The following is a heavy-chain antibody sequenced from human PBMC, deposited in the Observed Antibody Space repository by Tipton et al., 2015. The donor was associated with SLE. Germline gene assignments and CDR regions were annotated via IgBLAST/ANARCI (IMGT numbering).Heavy chain of an antibody. CDR3: ARADSGSYWRGDY. D-gene: IGHD1-26*01. Sequence: GSLRLSCAASGFTFSSYSMNWVRQAPGKGLEWVSSISSSSSYIYYADSVKGRFTISRDNAKNSLYLQMNSLRAEDTAVYYCARADSGSYWRGDYWGQGTLVTVSS. CDR1: GFTFSSYS. J-gene: IGHJ4*02. CDR2: ISSSSSYI. V-gene: IGHV3-21*01.